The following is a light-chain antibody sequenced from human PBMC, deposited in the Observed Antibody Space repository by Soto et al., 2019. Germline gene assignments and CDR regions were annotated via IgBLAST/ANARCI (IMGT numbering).Light chain of an antibody. J-gene: IGLJ2*01. CDR3: AAWDASLNGVV. Sequence: QSVLTQPPSASGTPGQRVTISCSGSSSNIGRNTVNWYQQLPGTAPKLLIYSNDHRPSGVPDRFSGSKSGTSASLAISGLQSEDEADYYCAAWDASLNGVVFGGGTKVTVL. CDR2: SND. CDR1: SSNIGRNT. V-gene: IGLV1-44*01.